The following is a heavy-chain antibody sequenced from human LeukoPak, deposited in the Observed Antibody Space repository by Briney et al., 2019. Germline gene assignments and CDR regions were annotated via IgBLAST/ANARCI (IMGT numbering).Heavy chain of an antibody. J-gene: IGHJ4*02. CDR2: ISGRGGST. CDR1: GFTFSSYA. CDR3: AKGGSFYDSSGYADY. Sequence: GGSLRLSCAASGFTFSSYAMSWVRQAPGKGLEWVSTISGRGGSTFYADSVKGRFTISRDNSKNTLSLQMNSLRAEDTAVYYCAKGGSFYDSSGYADYWGQGTLVTVSS. V-gene: IGHV3-23*01. D-gene: IGHD3-22*01.